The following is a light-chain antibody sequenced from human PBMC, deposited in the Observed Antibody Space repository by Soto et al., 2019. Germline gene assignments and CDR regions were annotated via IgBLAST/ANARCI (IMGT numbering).Light chain of an antibody. V-gene: IGKV1-5*03. CDR3: QQYKSNPLT. CDR2: KAS. CDR1: QSVSSW. J-gene: IGKJ4*01. Sequence: DIQMTQSPSTLSASVGDRVTITCRASQSVSSWLAWYQQKPGKVPKLLIYKASTLQSGVPSRFSGSGSGTEFTLTISSLQPDDFAAYYCQQYKSNPLTSGGGTKVEIK.